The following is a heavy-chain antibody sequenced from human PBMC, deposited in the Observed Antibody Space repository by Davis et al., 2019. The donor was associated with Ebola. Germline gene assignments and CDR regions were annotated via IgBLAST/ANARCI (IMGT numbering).Heavy chain of an antibody. J-gene: IGHJ4*02. CDR2: ISGSNT. CDR3: AQCHDFWSSSTCAIVS. D-gene: IGHD3-3*01. Sequence: PGGSLRLSCATSGFTFSTYGMSWVRQAPGKGLEWVSGISGSNTYYADSVKGRFTISKDNSKNTLYLQMNSLRGEDTAMYYCAQCHDFWSSSTCAIVSWGQGTLVTVSS. V-gene: IGHV3-23*01. CDR1: GFTFSTYG.